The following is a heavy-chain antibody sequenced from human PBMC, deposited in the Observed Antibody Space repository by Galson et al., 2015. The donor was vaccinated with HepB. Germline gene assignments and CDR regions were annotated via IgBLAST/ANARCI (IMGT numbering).Heavy chain of an antibody. Sequence: SGAEEKKPGESLSTFCSASGYHCTNYRIGWVREVPGEALTWMGCICPSNCDPHYSPSYQGQVTICQRGPAALYSPSFQGQITISADKSISTAYLQWCSLKASDTAIYYCASRRGDSDPQNWFDPWGQGTLVTVAS. D-gene: IGHD2-21*02. J-gene: IGHJ5*02. CDR1: GYHCTNYR. CDR3: ASRRGDSDPQNWFDP. V-gene: IGHV5-51*01. CDR2: ICPSNCDP.